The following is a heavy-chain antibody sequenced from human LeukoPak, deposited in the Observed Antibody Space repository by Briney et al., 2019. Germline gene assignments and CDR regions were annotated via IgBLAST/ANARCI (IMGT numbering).Heavy chain of an antibody. Sequence: RASVKVSCKASGYTFTSYDISWVRQAPGQGLEWMGWISAYNGNTNYAQKLQGRVTMTTDTSTSTAYMELRSLRSDDTAVYFCARASSSWSSDTFDIWGQGTMVTVSS. J-gene: IGHJ3*02. CDR1: GYTFTSYD. CDR3: ARASSSWSSDTFDI. CDR2: ISAYNGNT. V-gene: IGHV1-18*01. D-gene: IGHD6-13*01.